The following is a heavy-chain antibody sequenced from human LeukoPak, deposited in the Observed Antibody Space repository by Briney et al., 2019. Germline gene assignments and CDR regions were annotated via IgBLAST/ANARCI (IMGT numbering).Heavy chain of an antibody. CDR1: GFTFSSYA. CDR2: ISYDGSNK. CDR3: ARDLRALGIDY. J-gene: IGHJ4*02. Sequence: PGRSLRLSCAASGFTFSSYAMHWVRRAPGKGLEWVAVISYDGSNKYYADSVKGRFTISRDNSKNTLYLQMNSLRAEDTAVYYCARDLRALGIDYWGQGTLVTVSS. D-gene: IGHD3-10*01. V-gene: IGHV3-30-3*01.